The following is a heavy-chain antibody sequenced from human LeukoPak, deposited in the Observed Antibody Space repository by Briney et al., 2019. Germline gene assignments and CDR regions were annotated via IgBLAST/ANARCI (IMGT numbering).Heavy chain of an antibody. Sequence: WETLSLTCTVSGGSISSSSYYWGWIRQPPGEGLEWVGSIYYSGSTYYNPSLKSRVTISVDPSKNQFSLKLSSVTAADTAVYYCASVRYYDILTGLDPWGQGTLVTVSS. V-gene: IGHV4-39*01. CDR2: IYYSGST. J-gene: IGHJ5*02. D-gene: IGHD3-9*01. CDR1: GGSISSSSYY. CDR3: ASVRYYDILTGLDP.